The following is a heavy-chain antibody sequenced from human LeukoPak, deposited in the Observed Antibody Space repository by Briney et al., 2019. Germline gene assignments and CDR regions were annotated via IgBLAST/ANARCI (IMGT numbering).Heavy chain of an antibody. D-gene: IGHD5-24*01. CDR1: GFTFSNYW. Sequence: GGSLRLSCAASGFTFSNYWMNWVRQDPEKGLEWVANIKQEGSDKNYVGSVRGRFTISRDNAKNLLYLLMHSLRVEDTAVYYCARSGSNGDDYWGQGTLVTVSS. J-gene: IGHJ4*02. CDR3: ARSGSNGDDY. CDR2: IKQEGSDK. V-gene: IGHV3-7*01.